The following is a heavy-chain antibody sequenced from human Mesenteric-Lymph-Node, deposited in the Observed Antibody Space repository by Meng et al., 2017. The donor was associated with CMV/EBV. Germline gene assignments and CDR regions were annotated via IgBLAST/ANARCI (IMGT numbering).Heavy chain of an antibody. V-gene: IGHV4-30-4*01. CDR3: ARKDDSSGYYFDY. Sequence: SGNDFWSWIRQARGKGLEWIGYIYYSGGYNGVSTYYNPSHGSRVTMSVDTSKKQFALKLRSVTDEDTAVYFCARKDDSSGYYFDYWGQGMLVTVSS. D-gene: IGHD3-22*01. CDR1: SGNDF. CDR2: IYYSGGYNGVST. J-gene: IGHJ4*02.